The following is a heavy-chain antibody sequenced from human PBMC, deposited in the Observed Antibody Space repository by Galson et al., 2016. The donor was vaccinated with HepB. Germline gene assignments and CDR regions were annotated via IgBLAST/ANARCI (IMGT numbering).Heavy chain of an antibody. CDR2: ISNDGSNK. CDR3: AKELKSSGYYSYFDQ. CDR1: GFTFSSYG. Sequence: SLRLSCAASGFTFSSYGMHWVRQAPGKGLEWVAVISNDGSNKYYADSVKGRFSISRDNSKNTLYVQMNSRRAEDTAVYYCAKELKSSGYYSYFDQWGQGTLVTVSS. V-gene: IGHV3-30*18. J-gene: IGHJ4*02. D-gene: IGHD3-22*01.